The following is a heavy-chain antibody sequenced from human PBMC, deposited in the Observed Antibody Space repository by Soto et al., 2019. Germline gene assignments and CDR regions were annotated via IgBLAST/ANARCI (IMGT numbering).Heavy chain of an antibody. CDR1: GYPFTTYD. CDR2: INLNSGHT. CDR3: SGAESPDTAYFSLY. Sequence: GASVKVSCKASGYPFTTYDISWVRQAAGQGLEWMGWINLNSGHTDYAQRFQCRVTMTRNTSLSTDYMELTSLNIEDSVVYYCSGAESPDTAYFSLYWGQGTPVTVSS. J-gene: IGHJ4*02. V-gene: IGHV1-8*01. D-gene: IGHD1-26*01.